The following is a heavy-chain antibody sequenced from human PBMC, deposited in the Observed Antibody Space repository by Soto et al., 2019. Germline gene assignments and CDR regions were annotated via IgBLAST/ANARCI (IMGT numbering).Heavy chain of an antibody. CDR1: GYTFTGYY. D-gene: IGHD6-13*01. CDR2: INPNSGGT. V-gene: IGHV1-2*02. J-gene: IGHJ4*02. CDR3: ARGPRGNTWYYFDY. Sequence: ASVKFSCKASGYTFTGYYMHWVRQAPGQGLEWMGWINPNSGGTNYAQKFQGRVTLTRDTSTSTVYMELSSLRSEDMAVYFCARGPRGNTWYYFDYWGQGTLVTVSS.